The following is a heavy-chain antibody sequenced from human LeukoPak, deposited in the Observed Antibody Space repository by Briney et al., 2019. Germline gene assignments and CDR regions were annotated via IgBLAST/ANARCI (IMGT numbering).Heavy chain of an antibody. J-gene: IGHJ5*02. CDR1: GGSFSGYY. Sequence: SETLSLTCAVYGGSFSGYYWSWIRQPPGKGLEWIGEINQSGSTNYNPSLKSRVTISVDTSKNQLSLKLGSVTAADTAVYYCARGVRYSSSSGWFDPWGQGTLVTVSS. CDR2: INQSGST. D-gene: IGHD6-6*01. CDR3: ARGVRYSSSSGWFDP. V-gene: IGHV4-34*01.